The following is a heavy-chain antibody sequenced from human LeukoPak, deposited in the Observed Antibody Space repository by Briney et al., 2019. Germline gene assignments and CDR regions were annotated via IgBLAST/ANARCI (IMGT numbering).Heavy chain of an antibody. CDR2: INHSGST. V-gene: IGHV4-34*01. CDR3: ARSYTDCSGLDF. CDR1: GGSFSGYY. D-gene: IGHD2-15*01. J-gene: IGHJ4*02. Sequence: PSETLSLTCAVYGGSFSGYYWSWIRQPPGKGLEWIGEINHSGSTNYNPSLKSRVTISVDTSKNQFSLKLSSVTAADTAVYYCARSYTDCSGLDFWGQGTLVTVSS.